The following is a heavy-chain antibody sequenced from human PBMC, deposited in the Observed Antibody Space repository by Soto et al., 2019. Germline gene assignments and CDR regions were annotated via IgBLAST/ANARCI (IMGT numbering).Heavy chain of an antibody. V-gene: IGHV4-61*05. CDR2: IYYSGST. J-gene: IGHJ4*02. Sequence: SETLSLTCTVSGGSISRSSYYWGWIRQPPGKGLEWIGYIYYSGSTNYNPSLKSRVTISVDTSKNQFSLKLSSVTAADTAVYYCARRYGGNFDYWGQGTLVTVSS. CDR1: GGSISRSSYY. D-gene: IGHD1-26*01. CDR3: ARRYGGNFDY.